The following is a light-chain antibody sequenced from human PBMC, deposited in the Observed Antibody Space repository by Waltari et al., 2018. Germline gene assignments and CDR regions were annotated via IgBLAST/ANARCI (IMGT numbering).Light chain of an antibody. CDR1: SRDVGGYNF. CDR2: DVY. V-gene: IGLV2-14*03. J-gene: IGLJ2*01. CDR3: SSYTSSSTGI. Sequence: QSALTQPASVSGSPGQSITISCTGTSRDVGGYNFVSWYQQHPVKVPKLISYDVYNLPSGVSDRVSGSKSGNTASLTISGLQAEDEADYYCSSYTSSSTGIFGGGTKLTVL.